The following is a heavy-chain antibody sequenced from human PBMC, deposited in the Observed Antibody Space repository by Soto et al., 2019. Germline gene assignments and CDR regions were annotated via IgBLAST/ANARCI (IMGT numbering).Heavy chain of an antibody. Sequence: QVRLQESGPGLVEPSGTLSLTCAVSGDSVSSSSCWSWVRQAPGKGLEWIGEIHHSGTFNYNPSLASRVSVSVDKSRTQLSLNLKSVTAADTAVYYCVRSVPAATWQYSGMDVWGQGTTVTVSS. J-gene: IGHJ6*02. CDR2: IHHSGTF. V-gene: IGHV4-4*02. CDR3: VRSVPAATWQYSGMDV. D-gene: IGHD2-2*01. CDR1: GDSVSSSSC.